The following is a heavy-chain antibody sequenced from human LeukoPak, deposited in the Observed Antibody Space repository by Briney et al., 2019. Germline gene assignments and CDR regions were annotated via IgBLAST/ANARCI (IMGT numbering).Heavy chain of an antibody. V-gene: IGHV4-34*01. Sequence: SETLSLTCAVYSGPFSNYNWTWIRQPPGKGLEWIGQINHSGSTNYNPSLKSRVTISVDTFKNQFSLRLTSVTAADTAVYYCARDRGWYDNWGQGILVTVSS. J-gene: IGHJ4*02. CDR1: SGPFSNYN. CDR3: ARDRGWYDN. CDR2: INHSGST. D-gene: IGHD6-19*01.